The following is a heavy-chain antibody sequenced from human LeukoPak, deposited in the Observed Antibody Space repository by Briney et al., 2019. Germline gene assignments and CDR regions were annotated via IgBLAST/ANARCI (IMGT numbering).Heavy chain of an antibody. Sequence: PGGSLRLSCAASGFTFSSHNMYWVRQAPGKGLEWVSSISTTSVYMFYADSVKGRFTISRDNAKNSLYLEMNSLRAEDTAVYYCARRSLDGYSFDYWGQGTLVTVSS. CDR2: ISTTSVYM. CDR1: GFTFSSHN. J-gene: IGHJ5*01. D-gene: IGHD5-24*01. CDR3: ARRSLDGYSFDY. V-gene: IGHV3-21*01.